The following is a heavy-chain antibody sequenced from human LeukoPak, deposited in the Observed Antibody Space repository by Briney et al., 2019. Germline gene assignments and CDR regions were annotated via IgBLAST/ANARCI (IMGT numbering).Heavy chain of an antibody. CDR2: ISGSGGST. CDR1: GFTFSSYA. J-gene: IGHJ4*02. V-gene: IGHV3-23*01. Sequence: PGGSLRFSCAASGFTFSSYAMSWVRQAPGKGLEWVSAISGSGGSTYYADSVKGRFTISRDNSKNTLYLQMNSLRAEDTAVYYCAKGRDGYNYWDYWGQGTLVTVSS. CDR3: AKGRDGYNYWDY. D-gene: IGHD5-24*01.